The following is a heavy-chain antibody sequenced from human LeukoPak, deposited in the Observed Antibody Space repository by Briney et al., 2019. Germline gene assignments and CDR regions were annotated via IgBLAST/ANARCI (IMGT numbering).Heavy chain of an antibody. D-gene: IGHD1-26*01. CDR1: GYIFTTYG. V-gene: IGHV1-18*01. J-gene: IGHJ5*02. CDR2: ISAYNGNT. Sequence: ASVKVSCKASGYIFTTYGISWVRQAPGQGLEWMGWISAYNGNTNFAQKFQDRVTMTTDTSTSTAYMELRSLRSDDTAVYYCAREGKLGDTNPWFDPRGQGTLVTVSS. CDR3: AREGKLGDTNPWFDP.